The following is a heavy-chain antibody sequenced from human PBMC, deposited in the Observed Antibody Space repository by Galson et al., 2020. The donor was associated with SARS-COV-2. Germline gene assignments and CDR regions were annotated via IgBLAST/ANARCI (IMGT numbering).Heavy chain of an antibody. J-gene: IGHJ5*02. CDR1: GYSISSGYY. D-gene: IGHD1-26*01. V-gene: IGHV4-38-2*02. CDR3: AIGLGRFDP. Sequence: ASETLSLTCTVSGYSISSGYYWGWIRQPPGKGLEWIGSIYHSGSTYYNPSLKSRVTISVDTSKNQFSLKLSSVTAADTAVYYCAIGLGRFDPWGQGTLVTVSS. CDR2: IYHSGST.